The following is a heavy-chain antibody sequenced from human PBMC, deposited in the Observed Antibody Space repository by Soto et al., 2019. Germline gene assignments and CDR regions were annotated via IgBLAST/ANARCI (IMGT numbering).Heavy chain of an antibody. CDR3: ARDRARGYSYGYVNWFDP. Sequence: QVQLVQSGAEVKKPGSSVKVSCKASGGTFSSYAISWVRQAPEQGLEWMGGIIPIFGTANYAQKFQGRVTITADESTSTAYMELSSLRSEDTAVYYCARDRARGYSYGYVNWFDPWGQGTLVTVSS. D-gene: IGHD5-18*01. V-gene: IGHV1-69*01. J-gene: IGHJ5*02. CDR1: GGTFSSYA. CDR2: IIPIFGTA.